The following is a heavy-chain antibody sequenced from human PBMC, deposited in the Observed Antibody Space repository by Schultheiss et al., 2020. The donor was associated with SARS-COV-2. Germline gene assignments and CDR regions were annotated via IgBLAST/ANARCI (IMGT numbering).Heavy chain of an antibody. CDR3: ARDLVFGVVIILPAAGYGMDV. V-gene: IGHV1-2*02. J-gene: IGHJ6*02. CDR2: INPNSGGT. D-gene: IGHD3-3*01. CDR1: GYTFTGYY. Sequence: ASVKVSCKASGYTFTGYYMHWVRQAPGQGLEWMGWINPNSGGTNYAQKFQGRVTMTRDTSISTAYMELSRLRSDDTAVYYCARDLVFGVVIILPAAGYGMDVWGQGTTVTVS.